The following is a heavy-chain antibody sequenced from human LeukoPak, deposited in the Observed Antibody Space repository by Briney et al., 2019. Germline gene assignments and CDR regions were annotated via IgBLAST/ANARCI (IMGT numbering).Heavy chain of an antibody. CDR3: VRAAAAAGVGYYQYYMDV. CDR2: IKQDGSEK. D-gene: IGHD6-13*01. Sequence: PGVSLRLSCVASIFTFSSYWRSWVRQAPGGGLEGVANIKQDGSEKHYVDSVKGRFTISRANAQNSLSLQMTSLSAEDTAVYYCVRAAAAAGVGYYQYYMDVWGKGTTVIVSS. V-gene: IGHV3-7*01. J-gene: IGHJ6*03. CDR1: IFTFSSYW.